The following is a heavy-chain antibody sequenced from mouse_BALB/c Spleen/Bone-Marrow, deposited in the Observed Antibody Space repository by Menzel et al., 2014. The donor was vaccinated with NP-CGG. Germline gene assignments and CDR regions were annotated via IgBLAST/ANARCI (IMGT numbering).Heavy chain of an antibody. J-gene: IGHJ4*01. Sequence: EVQLQQSGPDLVKPSQSLSLTCTVTGYSITSGYTWHWIRQFPGNTLEWMGCIHYSGTTNYNPSLKSRISITRDTSKNQFFLQLNSVTTEDTATYYCAITTVVNAMDYWGQGTSVTVSS. CDR1: GYSITSGYT. D-gene: IGHD1-1*01. V-gene: IGHV3-1*02. CDR3: AITTVVNAMDY. CDR2: IHYSGTT.